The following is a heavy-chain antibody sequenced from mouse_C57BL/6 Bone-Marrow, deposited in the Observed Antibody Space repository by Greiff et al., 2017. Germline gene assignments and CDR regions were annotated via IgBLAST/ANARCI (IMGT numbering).Heavy chain of an antibody. Sequence: EVMLVESGGGLVKPGGSLKLSCAASGFTFSDYGMHWVRQAPEKGLEWVAYISSGSSTIYYADTVKGRFTISRDNAKNTLFLQMTSLRSEYTAMYYCARRWLLPYAMDYWGQGTSVTVSS. D-gene: IGHD2-3*01. V-gene: IGHV5-17*01. CDR2: ISSGSSTI. CDR3: ARRWLLPYAMDY. CDR1: GFTFSDYG. J-gene: IGHJ4*01.